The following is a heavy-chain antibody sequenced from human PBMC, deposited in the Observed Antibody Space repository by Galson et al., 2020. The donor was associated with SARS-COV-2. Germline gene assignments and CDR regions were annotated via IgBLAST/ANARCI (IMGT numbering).Heavy chain of an antibody. CDR3: VTVVISFAFDP. J-gene: IGHJ5*02. Sequence: GGSLRLSCAASGFTFSTYAMSWVRQAPGKGLEWVSAISSADTTYYADSVKGRFTISRDNSTNTLYLKMNSLRAEATAVYYCVTVVISFAFDPWGQGTLVSVSS. V-gene: IGHV3-23*01. CDR2: ISSADTT. CDR1: GFTFSTYA. D-gene: IGHD3-22*01.